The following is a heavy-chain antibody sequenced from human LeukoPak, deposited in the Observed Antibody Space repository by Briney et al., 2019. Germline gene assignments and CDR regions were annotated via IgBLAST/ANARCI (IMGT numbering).Heavy chain of an antibody. D-gene: IGHD1-26*01. CDR3: ARALGVGFGQNAYYFDH. J-gene: IGHJ4*02. Sequence: ASVKASCKVSGYTFTDYYIHWVRQAPGQGLEWMGRLNPNIGGTNYAQKFQGRVTMTRDTSTDTAYMHLSSLRSTDTAAYFCARALGVGFGQNAYYFDHWGQGTLVTVSS. CDR1: GYTFTDYY. CDR2: LNPNIGGT. V-gene: IGHV1-2*06.